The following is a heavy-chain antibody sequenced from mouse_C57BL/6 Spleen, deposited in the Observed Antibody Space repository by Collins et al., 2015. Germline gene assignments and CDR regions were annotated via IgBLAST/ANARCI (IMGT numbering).Heavy chain of an antibody. CDR2: ISNGGGST. CDR3: ARRHYYYGSSGAMDY. V-gene: IGHV5-12*02. D-gene: IGHD1-1*01. J-gene: IGHJ4*01. Sequence: EVKLVESGGGLVQPGGSLKLSCATSGFTFSDYYMYWVRQTPEKRLEWVAYISNGGGSTYYPDTVKGRFTISRDNAKNTLYLQMSRLKSEDTAMYYCARRHYYYGSSGAMDYWGQGTSVTVSS. CDR1: GFTFSDYY.